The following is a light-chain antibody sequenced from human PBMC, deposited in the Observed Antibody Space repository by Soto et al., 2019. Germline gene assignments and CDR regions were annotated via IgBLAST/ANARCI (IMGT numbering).Light chain of an antibody. CDR3: QQYGSSPRT. CDR2: GAF. J-gene: IGKJ1*01. Sequence: EIVLTQSPATLSVSPGERATLSCRASQSVSNNYLAWYQQKPGQAPRLLIYGAFNRATGITARFSGGGSGTDFTLTISRLEPEDFAVYYCQQYGSSPRTFGQGTKVDI. CDR1: QSVSNNY. V-gene: IGKV3-20*01.